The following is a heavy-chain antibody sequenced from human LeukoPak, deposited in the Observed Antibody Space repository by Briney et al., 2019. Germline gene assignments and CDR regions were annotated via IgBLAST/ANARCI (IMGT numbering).Heavy chain of an antibody. CDR1: GYTFTGYY. D-gene: IGHD3-10*01. J-gene: IGHJ4*02. CDR3: ASPQRGSGSYYSDY. CDR2: VNGNTGAT. Sequence: GASVKVSCKASGYTFTGYYMHWVRQAPGQGLEWMGWVNGNTGATLYAQKFQGRVTMSRDASITTAYMELNGLRSDGTAVYYCASPQRGSGSYYSDYWGQGTLVAVSS. V-gene: IGHV1-2*02.